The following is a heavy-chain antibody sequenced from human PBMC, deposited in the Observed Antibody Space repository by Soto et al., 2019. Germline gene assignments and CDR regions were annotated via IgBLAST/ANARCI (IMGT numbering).Heavy chain of an antibody. D-gene: IGHD3-16*01. V-gene: IGHV1-69*13. CDR1: GGTFSSYG. CDR3: ARGILYTITWFDY. Sequence: ASVKVSCKASGGTFSSYGISWVRQAPGQGPEWMGGITPIFNKANYAQKFQGRITITADDSTSTTYMELSSLRSEDTAVYYCARGILYTITWFDYWGQGTLVTVTS. J-gene: IGHJ4*02. CDR2: ITPIFNKA.